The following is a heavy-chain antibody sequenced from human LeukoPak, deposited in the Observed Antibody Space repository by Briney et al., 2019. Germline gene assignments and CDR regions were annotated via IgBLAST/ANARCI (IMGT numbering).Heavy chain of an antibody. Sequence: GGSLRLSCAASGFTFSSYSMNWVRQAPGKGLEWVSSISSSSSYIYYADSVKGRFTISRDNAKNSLYLQMNSLRAEDTAVYYCAILEWPRYYYYMDVWDKGTAVTVSS. J-gene: IGHJ6*03. V-gene: IGHV3-21*01. CDR3: AILEWPRYYYYMDV. CDR2: ISSSSSYI. CDR1: GFTFSSYS. D-gene: IGHD3-3*01.